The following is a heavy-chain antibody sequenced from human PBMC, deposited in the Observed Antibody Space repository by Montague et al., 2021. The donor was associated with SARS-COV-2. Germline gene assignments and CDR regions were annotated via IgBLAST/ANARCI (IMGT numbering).Heavy chain of an antibody. V-gene: IGHV2-5*02. J-gene: IGHJ4*02. CDR3: VHYASGSYYFHY. Sequence: PALVKPTQTLTLTCTFSGFSITTSTMGVGWIRQPQGKAWEWLAPSNWGEEKRFSPPLKSRLTITKDTFKDQVVLRMTKMDPVDTATYYCVHYASGSYYFHYWGQGTLVTVSS. D-gene: IGHD3-10*01. CDR1: GFSITTSTMG. CDR2: SNWGEEK.